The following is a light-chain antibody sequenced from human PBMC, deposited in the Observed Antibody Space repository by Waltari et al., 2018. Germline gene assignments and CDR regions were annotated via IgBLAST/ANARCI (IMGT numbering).Light chain of an antibody. CDR2: DVS. J-gene: IGLJ2*01. CDR1: LRDVGAYNY. V-gene: IGLV2-14*03. Sequence: QSALTQPASVSGSPGQSITISCTGTLRDVGAYNYVSWYQQHPGKAPRLMIYDVSHRPSGVSNRFSGSKSGNTASLTISGLQAEDEADYYCSSYTTDSTLVFGGGTKVTVL. CDR3: SSYTTDSTLV.